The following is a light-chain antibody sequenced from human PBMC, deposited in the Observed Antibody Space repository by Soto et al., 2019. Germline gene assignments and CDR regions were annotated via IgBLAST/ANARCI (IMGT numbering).Light chain of an antibody. CDR2: GAS. CDR3: QQYGSSRT. J-gene: IGKJ1*01. CDR1: QSVGSSY. Sequence: EIVLTQSPGTLSLSPGERATLPCRASQSVGSSYLAWYQQKPGQAPRLLIYGASSRATGIPDRFSGSGSGTDFTLTISRLEPEDFAVYYCQQYGSSRTFGQGTKVDIK. V-gene: IGKV3-20*01.